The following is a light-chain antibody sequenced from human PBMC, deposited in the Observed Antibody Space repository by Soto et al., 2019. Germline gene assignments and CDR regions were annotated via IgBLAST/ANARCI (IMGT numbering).Light chain of an antibody. Sequence: DIVMTQSPDSLAVSLGERATINCKSSQSVLYSSNNKNYLAWYQQKPGQPPKLLIYWASTRESGVTDRFRGSGSGTDFTLTISSLQAEDVAVYYCQQYYSTPTWTFGQGTNVEIK. CDR1: QSVLYSSNNKNY. J-gene: IGKJ1*01. CDR3: QQYYSTPTWT. V-gene: IGKV4-1*01. CDR2: WAS.